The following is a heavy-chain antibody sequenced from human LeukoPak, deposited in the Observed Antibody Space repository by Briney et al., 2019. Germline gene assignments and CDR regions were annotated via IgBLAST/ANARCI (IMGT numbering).Heavy chain of an antibody. CDR2: ISTYSGNT. Sequence: GASVKVSCKASCYTFTTYGISWVRQAPGQGPEWMGWISTYSGNTHYAQELQGRVTLTTDTSTSTAYMDLRSLRSDDTAMYYCARDGRGHWDTRIWYLGNWFDPWGQGTLVTVSS. D-gene: IGHD6-13*01. CDR1: CYTFTTYG. CDR3: ARDGRGHWDTRIWYLGNWFDP. J-gene: IGHJ5*02. V-gene: IGHV1-18*01.